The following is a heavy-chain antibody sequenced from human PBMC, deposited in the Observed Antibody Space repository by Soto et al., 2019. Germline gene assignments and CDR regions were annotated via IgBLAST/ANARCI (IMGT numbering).Heavy chain of an antibody. CDR3: VKDCGYSYGYDAFDI. Sequence: EVPLLESGGGLVQPGGSLRLSCAASGFTFSSYAMSWVRQAPGKGLEWVSAISGSGGSTYYADSVKGRFTISRDNSKNTLYLQMNSLRAEDTAVYYCVKDCGYSYGYDAFDIWGQGTMVTVSS. J-gene: IGHJ3*02. CDR2: ISGSGGST. CDR1: GFTFSSYA. D-gene: IGHD5-18*01. V-gene: IGHV3-23*01.